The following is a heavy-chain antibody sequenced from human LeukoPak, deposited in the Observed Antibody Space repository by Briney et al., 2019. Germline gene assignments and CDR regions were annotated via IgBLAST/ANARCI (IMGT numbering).Heavy chain of an antibody. D-gene: IGHD2-2*01. CDR2: ISGSGGST. J-gene: IGHJ6*04. V-gene: IGHV3-23*01. Sequence: GGSLRLSCAASGFTFSSYAMSWVRQAPGKGLEWVSAISGSGGSTYYADSVKGRFTISRDNSKNTLYLQMNSLRAEDTAAYYCAKDLGGDIVVVPAAIWRGYYYGMDVWGKGTTVTVSS. CDR1: GFTFSSYA. CDR3: AKDLGGDIVVVPAAIWRGYYYGMDV.